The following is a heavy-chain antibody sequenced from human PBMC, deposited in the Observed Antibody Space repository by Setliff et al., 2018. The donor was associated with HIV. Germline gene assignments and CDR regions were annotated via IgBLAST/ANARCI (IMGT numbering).Heavy chain of an antibody. D-gene: IGHD2-8*02. V-gene: IGHV3-48*01. J-gene: IGHJ6*03. CDR1: GFSLSTYS. CDR2: ISSDSRTT. CDR3: ARDGGMGVYHMDV. Sequence: PGGSLRLSCIASGFSLSTYSMNWARQAPGKGLEWISYISSDSRTTYYADSVKGRFTISRDDAKTSLYLQMNSLRAEDTAVYYCARDGGMGVYHMDVWGKGTTVTVS.